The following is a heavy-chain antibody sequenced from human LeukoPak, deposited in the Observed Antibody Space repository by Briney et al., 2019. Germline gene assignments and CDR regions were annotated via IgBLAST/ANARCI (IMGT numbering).Heavy chain of an antibody. CDR3: ARDPYCSSTSCQVSHQNWFDR. J-gene: IGHJ5*02. V-gene: IGHV3-21*01. Sequence: PGGSLRLSCAASGFTFSSYSMNWVRQAPGKGLEWVSSISSSSSYIYYADSVKGRFTISRDNAKNSLYLQMNSLRAEDTAVYYCARDPYCSSTSCQVSHQNWFDRWGQGTLVTVSS. CDR2: ISSSSSYI. D-gene: IGHD2-2*01. CDR1: GFTFSSYS.